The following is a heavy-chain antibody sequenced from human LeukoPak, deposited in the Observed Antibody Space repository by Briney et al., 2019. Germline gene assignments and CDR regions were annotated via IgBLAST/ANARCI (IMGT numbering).Heavy chain of an antibody. V-gene: IGHV1-2*06. Sequence: ASVKVSCKASGFVFTSYGFTWVRQAPGQGLKRMGRINPNSGGTNYAQKFQARVTMTRDTSISTAYMELSRLRSDDTALYYCARAAYYYDGSGYYLGDWGQGTLVTVSS. J-gene: IGHJ4*02. D-gene: IGHD3-22*01. CDR2: INPNSGGT. CDR1: GFVFTSYG. CDR3: ARAAYYYDGSGYYLGD.